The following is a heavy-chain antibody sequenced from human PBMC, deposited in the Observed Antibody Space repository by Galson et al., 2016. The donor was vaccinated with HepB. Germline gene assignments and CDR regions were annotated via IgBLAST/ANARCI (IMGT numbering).Heavy chain of an antibody. J-gene: IGHJ4*02. CDR3: ANDQTEIDFWSSYYSYFDY. Sequence: SLRLSCAASGFAFSSYAMHWVRQAPGKGLECVSAIDNNGDNIFYADSVKGRFTISRDSSKYTLYLQMSSLRPEDTAVYYCANDQTEIDFWSSYYSYFDYWGQGTLVTVSS. CDR1: GFAFSSYA. V-gene: IGHV3-64D*06. CDR2: IDNNGDNI. D-gene: IGHD3-3*01.